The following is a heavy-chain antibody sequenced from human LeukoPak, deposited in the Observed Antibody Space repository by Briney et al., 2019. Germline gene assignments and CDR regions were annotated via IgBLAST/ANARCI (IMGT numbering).Heavy chain of an antibody. V-gene: IGHV3-30*18. CDR2: ISYDGSNK. D-gene: IGHD6-19*01. J-gene: IGHJ4*02. CDR1: GFTFSSYG. Sequence: GRSLRLSCAASGFTFSSYGMHWVRQAPGKGLEWVAVISYDGSNKYYADSVKGRFTISRDNSKNTLYLQMNSLRAEDTAVYYCAKLLVEEGSGWYEEPFDYWGQGTLVTVSS. CDR3: AKLLVEEGSGWYEEPFDY.